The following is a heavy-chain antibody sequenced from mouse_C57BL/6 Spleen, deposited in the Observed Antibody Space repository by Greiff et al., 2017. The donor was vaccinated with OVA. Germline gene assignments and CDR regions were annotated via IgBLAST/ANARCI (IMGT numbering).Heavy chain of an antibody. Sequence: EVQRVESEGGLVQPGSSMKLSCTASGFTFSDYYMAWVRQVPEKGLEWVANINYDGSSTYYLDSLKSRFIISRDNAKNILYLQMSSLKSEDTATYYCARDRGTTVLDYWGQGTTLTVSS. V-gene: IGHV5-16*01. CDR3: ARDRGTTVLDY. CDR1: GFTFSDYY. J-gene: IGHJ2*01. D-gene: IGHD1-1*01. CDR2: INYDGSST.